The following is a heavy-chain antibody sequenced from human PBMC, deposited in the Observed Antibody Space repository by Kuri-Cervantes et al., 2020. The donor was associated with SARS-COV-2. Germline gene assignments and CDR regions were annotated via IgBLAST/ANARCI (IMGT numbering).Heavy chain of an antibody. V-gene: IGHV4-39*01. D-gene: IGHD3-3*01. CDR3: ARQMMSSITIFGVVITRNWFDP. CDR1: GGSISSSSYY. J-gene: IGHJ5*02. CDR2: IYYSGST. Sequence: SETLSLTCTVSGGSISSSSYYWGWICQPPGKGLEWIGSIYYSGSTYYNPSLKSRVTISVDTSKNQFSLKLSSVTAADTAVYYCARQMMSSITIFGVVITRNWFDPWGRGTLVTVSS.